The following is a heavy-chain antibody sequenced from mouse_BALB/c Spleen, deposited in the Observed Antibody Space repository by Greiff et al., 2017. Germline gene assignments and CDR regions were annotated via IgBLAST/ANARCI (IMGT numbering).Heavy chain of an antibody. D-gene: IGHD1-1*01. J-gene: IGHJ1*01. V-gene: IGHV5-6*01. CDR2: ISSGGSYT. CDR1: GFTFSSYG. CDR3: ATLTDGYFDV. Sequence: EVKLQESGGDLVKPGGSLKLSCAASGFTFSSYGMSWVRQTPDKRLEWVATISSGGSYTYYPDSVKGRFTISRDNAKNTLYLQMSSLKSEDTAMYYCATLTDGYFDVWGAGTTVTVSS.